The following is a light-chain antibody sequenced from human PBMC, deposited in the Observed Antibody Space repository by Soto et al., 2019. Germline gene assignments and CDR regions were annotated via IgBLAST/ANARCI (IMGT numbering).Light chain of an antibody. CDR3: QQYNNWPAIT. V-gene: IGKV3D-15*01. CDR2: GAS. Sequence: EIVMTQSPATLSVSPGERATLSCRASQSVRSNLAWYQQKPGQAPRLLIYGASTRATGIPATFSGSGSGTQFTFTISSLQSEDFAVYYCQQYNNWPAITFGQGTRLEIK. CDR1: QSVRSN. J-gene: IGKJ5*01.